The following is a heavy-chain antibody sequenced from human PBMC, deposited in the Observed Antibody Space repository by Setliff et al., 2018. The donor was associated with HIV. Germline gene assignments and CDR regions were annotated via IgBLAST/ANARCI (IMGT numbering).Heavy chain of an antibody. J-gene: IGHJ3*02. CDR2: INWNSGTI. V-gene: IGHV3-9*01. Sequence: LRLSCAASGFTFDDYAMHWGRQAPGKGLEWVSGINWNSGTIAYADFVKGRFTISRDNTKNFVFLEMTNLRPEDTALYFCAKDYGDGHNWGAFDISGQGTMVTVS. CDR1: GFTFDDYA. CDR3: AKDYGDGHNWGAFDI. D-gene: IGHD1-1*01.